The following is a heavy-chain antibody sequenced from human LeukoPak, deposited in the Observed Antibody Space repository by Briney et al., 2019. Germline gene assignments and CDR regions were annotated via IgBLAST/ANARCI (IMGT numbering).Heavy chain of an antibody. Sequence: GGSLRLSCAASGFTFSSYAMSWVRQAPGKGLEWVSAISGSGGSTYYADSVKGRFTISRDNSKNTLYLQMNSLRAEDTAVYYCAKKEEVLWFGGLLYGGFDYWGQGTLVTVPS. CDR2: ISGSGGST. CDR1: GFTFSSYA. CDR3: AKKEEVLWFGGLLYGGFDY. V-gene: IGHV3-23*01. J-gene: IGHJ4*02. D-gene: IGHD3-10*01.